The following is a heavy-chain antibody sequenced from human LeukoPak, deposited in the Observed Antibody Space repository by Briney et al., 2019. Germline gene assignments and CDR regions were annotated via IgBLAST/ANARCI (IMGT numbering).Heavy chain of an antibody. Sequence: SETLSLTCSVSDGSVSSADFYWSWIHQHPGKGLEWIGHIHYSGRTYYNPSLKSRVAISLDTSKNQFSLKLGSVTAADTAVYYCARDRYSGYDWDFYYYGMDVWGKGTTVTVSS. CDR2: IHYSGRT. V-gene: IGHV4-31*03. J-gene: IGHJ6*04. CDR1: DGSVSSADFY. CDR3: ARDRYSGYDWDFYYYGMDV. D-gene: IGHD5-12*01.